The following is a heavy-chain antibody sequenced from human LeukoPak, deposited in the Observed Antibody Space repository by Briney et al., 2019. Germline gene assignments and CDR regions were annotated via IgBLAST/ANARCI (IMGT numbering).Heavy chain of an antibody. CDR1: GYTFTGYY. J-gene: IGHJ6*03. CDR2: INPNSGDT. CDR3: ARGLSYYYYMDV. V-gene: IGHV1-2*02. Sequence: ASVKVSCKASGYTFTGYYMHWVRQAPGQGLEWMGWINPNSGDTNYAQKFQGRVTMTRDTSINTAYMELSRLRSDDTAVYYCARGLSYYYYMDVWGKGTTVTVSS. D-gene: IGHD3-22*01.